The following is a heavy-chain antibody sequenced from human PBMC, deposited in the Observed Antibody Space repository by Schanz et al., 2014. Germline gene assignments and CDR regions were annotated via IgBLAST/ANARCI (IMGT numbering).Heavy chain of an antibody. D-gene: IGHD6-13*01. CDR3: AREEIMAAAGLVDY. CDR1: GFTFSSYA. CDR2: ISNDGSIK. Sequence: QVQLLQFGGGVVQPGRSLRLSCAASGFTFSSYAMHWVRQAPGKGLEWVALISNDGSIKYYADSVEGRFTISRDNSRSTLYLQMNSLRTEDTAVYYCAREEIMAAAGLVDYWGHGTLVTVSS. V-gene: IGHV3-30-3*01. J-gene: IGHJ4*01.